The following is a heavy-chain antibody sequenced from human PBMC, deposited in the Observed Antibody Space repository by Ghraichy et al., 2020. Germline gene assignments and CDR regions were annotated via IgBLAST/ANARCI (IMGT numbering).Heavy chain of an antibody. CDR2: ISGSGGST. CDR1: GFTFSSYA. Sequence: LSLTCAASGFTFSSYAMSWVRQAPGKGLEWVSAISGSGGSTYYADSVKGRFTISRDNSKNTLYLQMNSLRAEDTAVYYCAKAGQWLADFDYWGQGTLVTVSS. CDR3: AKAGQWLADFDY. J-gene: IGHJ4*02. D-gene: IGHD6-19*01. V-gene: IGHV3-23*01.